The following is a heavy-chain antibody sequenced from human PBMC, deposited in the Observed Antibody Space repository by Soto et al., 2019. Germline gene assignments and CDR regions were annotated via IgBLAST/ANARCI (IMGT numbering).Heavy chain of an antibody. V-gene: IGHV4-39*01. Sequence: SETLYLTCTVSGGSIRSSRYYWGWIRQPPGRGLEWIGNIFYSGSTYYNPSLKSRVTISLDTSKNQFSLNLISVTAADTAVYYCARLNWDDFWSGFPRGALDYWGQGTLVTVSS. CDR2: IFYSGST. CDR1: GGSIRSSRYY. D-gene: IGHD3-3*01. J-gene: IGHJ4*02. CDR3: ARLNWDDFWSGFPRGALDY.